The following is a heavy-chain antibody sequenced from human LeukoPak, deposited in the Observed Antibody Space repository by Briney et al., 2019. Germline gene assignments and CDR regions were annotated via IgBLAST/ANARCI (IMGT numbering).Heavy chain of an antibody. V-gene: IGHV4-61*02. CDR3: AREGVGTALLDY. J-gene: IGHJ4*02. CDR1: GGSISSGSYY. CDR2: IYTSGST. D-gene: IGHD2-21*02. Sequence: SETLSLTCTVSGGSISSGSYYWSWIRQPAGKGLEWIGRIYTSGSTSYNPSLKSRVTISVDTSKNQFSLKLSSVTAADTAVYYCAREGVGTALLDYWGQGTLVTVSS.